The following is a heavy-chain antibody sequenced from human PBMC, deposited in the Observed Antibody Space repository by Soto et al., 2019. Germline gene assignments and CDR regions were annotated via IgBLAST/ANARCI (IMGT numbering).Heavy chain of an antibody. J-gene: IGHJ6*02. CDR1: GYTFSSYG. CDR2: ISVYSGKT. CDR3: ARSAMAGDYYYYGMDV. Sequence: GASVKVSCKASGYTFSSYGITWVRQAPGRGLEWMGWISVYSGKTSYAEKLQDRVTMSTDTSTSTAYMELRSLRSDDTAFYYCARSAMAGDYYYYGMDVWGRGTTVTVSS. D-gene: IGHD6-19*01. V-gene: IGHV1-18*04.